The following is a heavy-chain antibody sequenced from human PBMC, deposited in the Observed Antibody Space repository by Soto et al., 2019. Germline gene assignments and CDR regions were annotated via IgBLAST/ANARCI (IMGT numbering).Heavy chain of an antibody. V-gene: IGHV4-34*01. CDR3: ARVPTMVRGVISGDDYFDY. CDR1: GGSFSGYY. D-gene: IGHD3-10*01. Sequence: SETLSLTCAVYGGSFSGYYWSWIRQPPGKGLEWIGEINHSGSTNYNPSLKSRVTISVDTSKNQFSLKLSSVTAADTAVYYCARVPTMVRGVISGDDYFDYWGQGTLVTVSS. CDR2: INHSGST. J-gene: IGHJ4*02.